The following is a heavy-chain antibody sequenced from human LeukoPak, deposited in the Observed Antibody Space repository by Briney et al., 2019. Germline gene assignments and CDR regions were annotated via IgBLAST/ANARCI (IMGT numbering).Heavy chain of an antibody. V-gene: IGHV4-59*01. J-gene: IGHJ4*02. CDR3: ARVSGAKNYFDY. CDR1: GGSINGYY. Sequence: PSETLSLTCTVSGGSINGYYWSWIRQPPGKGLEWIGYIYYSGSTNYNPSLKSRVTISVDTSKNQFSLKLSSVTAADTAVYYCARVSGAKNYFDYWGQGTLVTVSS. D-gene: IGHD6-19*01. CDR2: IYYSGST.